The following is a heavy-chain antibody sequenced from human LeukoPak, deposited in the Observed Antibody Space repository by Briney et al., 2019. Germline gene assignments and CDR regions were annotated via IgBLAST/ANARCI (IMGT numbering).Heavy chain of an antibody. D-gene: IGHD1-1*01. J-gene: IGHJ3*02. CDR3: ATGTTGTAAFDI. Sequence: SGTLSLTCTVPGGSISSGSYYWSWIRQPAGKGLEWIGRIYTSGSTNYNPSLKSRVTISVDTSKNQFSLKLSSVTAADTAVYYCATGTTGTAAFDIWGQGTMVTVSS. CDR2: IYTSGST. CDR1: GGSISSGSYY. V-gene: IGHV4-61*02.